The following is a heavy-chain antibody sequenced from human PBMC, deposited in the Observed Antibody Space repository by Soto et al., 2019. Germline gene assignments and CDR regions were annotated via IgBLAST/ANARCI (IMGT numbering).Heavy chain of an antibody. CDR1: GYTFTSYS. V-gene: IGHV1-46*01. CDR2: INPSSGRT. Sequence: ASVKVSCKASGYTFTSYSMHWVRQAPGQGLEWMGIINPSSGRTSYAQNFQDRVTMTSDTSTSIVYMEMSSLKSEDTAVYYCARYHNFGFILYAMDVWGQGTTVTVSS. D-gene: IGHD2-15*01. J-gene: IGHJ6*02. CDR3: ARYHNFGFILYAMDV.